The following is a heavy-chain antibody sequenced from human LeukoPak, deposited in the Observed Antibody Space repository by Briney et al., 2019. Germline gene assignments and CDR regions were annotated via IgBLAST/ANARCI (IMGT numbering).Heavy chain of an antibody. CDR2: ISGSGGST. D-gene: IGHD3-10*01. J-gene: IGHJ5*02. V-gene: IGHV3-23*01. CDR3: ARGESLLWFGETPENWFDP. Sequence: GGSLRLSCAASGFTFSSYAMSWVRQAPGKGLEWVSAISGSGGSTYYADSVKGRFTISRDNSKNTLYLQMNSLRAEDTAVYYCARGESLLWFGETPENWFDPWGQGTLVTVSS. CDR1: GFTFSSYA.